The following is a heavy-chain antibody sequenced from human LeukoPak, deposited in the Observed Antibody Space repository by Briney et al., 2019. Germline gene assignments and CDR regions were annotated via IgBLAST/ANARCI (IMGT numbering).Heavy chain of an antibody. V-gene: IGHV3-21*01. CDR3: ARGEIYAESPCFDY. J-gene: IGHJ4*02. D-gene: IGHD5/OR15-5a*01. CDR1: GFTFSSYS. CDR2: ISSSSSYI. Sequence: PGGSLRLSCAASGFTFSSYSMNWVRQAPGKGLEWVSSISSSSSYIYYADSVKGRFTISRDNAKNSLYLQMNSLRAEDAAVYYCARGEIYAESPCFDYWGQGTLVTVSS.